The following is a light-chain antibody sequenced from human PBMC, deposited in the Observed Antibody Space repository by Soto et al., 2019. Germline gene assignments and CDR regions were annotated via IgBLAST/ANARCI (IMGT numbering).Light chain of an antibody. J-gene: IGKJ2*01. Sequence: DVQMTQSPSSLSASVGDRVTMTCRASQDMSIYLNWYQQKSGKAPKVLIYGASSLQNGVPARFSGSGYGTVFTLTISSLQPEDSATYYCQQTFTTPHTFGRGTHLEIK. CDR1: QDMSIY. CDR2: GAS. V-gene: IGKV1-39*01. CDR3: QQTFTTPHT.